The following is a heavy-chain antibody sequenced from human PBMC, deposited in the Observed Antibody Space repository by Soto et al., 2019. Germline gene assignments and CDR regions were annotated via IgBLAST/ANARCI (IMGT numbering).Heavy chain of an antibody. Sequence: GGSLRLSCAASGFTFSDYYMSWIRQAPGKGLEWVSYISSRSSTIFYADSVKGRFTISRDNVKNSLYLQMNSLRAGDTAVYYCAREDYYDSSGYYYAPYYYYGMDVWGQGTTVTVSS. CDR1: GFTFSDYY. J-gene: IGHJ6*02. V-gene: IGHV3-11*04. CDR2: ISSRSSTI. D-gene: IGHD3-22*01. CDR3: AREDYYDSSGYYYAPYYYYGMDV.